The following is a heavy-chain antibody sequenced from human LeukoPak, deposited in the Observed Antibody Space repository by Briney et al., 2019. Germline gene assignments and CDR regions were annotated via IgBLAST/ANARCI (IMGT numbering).Heavy chain of an antibody. V-gene: IGHV1-69*13. D-gene: IGHD5-12*01. CDR1: GGTFSSYA. CDR2: IIPIFGTA. J-gene: IGHJ5*02. CDR3: ARRSGYDLRTEGNWFDP. Sequence: SVTLSCKASGGTFSSYAISWVRQAPGQGLGWMGGIIPIFGTANYAQKFQGRVTITADESTSTAYMELSSLRSEDTAVYYCARRSGYDLRTEGNWFDPWGQGSLVSVYS.